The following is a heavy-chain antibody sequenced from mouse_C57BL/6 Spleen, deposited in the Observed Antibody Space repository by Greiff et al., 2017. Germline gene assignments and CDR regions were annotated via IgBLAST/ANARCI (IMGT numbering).Heavy chain of an antibody. CDR2: IYPRSGNT. CDR1: GYTFTSYG. J-gene: IGHJ2*01. CDR3: ARPNSNQYYFDY. Sequence: QVQLQQSGAELARPGASVKLSCKASGYTFTSYGISWVKQRTGQGLEWIGEIYPRSGNTYYNEKFKGKATLTADKSSSTAYMELRSLTSEDSAVYFCARPNSNQYYFDYWGQGTTLTVSS. D-gene: IGHD4-1*02. V-gene: IGHV1-81*01.